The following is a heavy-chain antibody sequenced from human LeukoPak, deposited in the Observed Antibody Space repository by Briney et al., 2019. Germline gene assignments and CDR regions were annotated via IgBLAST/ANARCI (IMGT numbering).Heavy chain of an antibody. Sequence: GGSLRLSCAASGIIFSNYAMHWVRQGPGKGLECISTISSVGGSTYYANSVKGRFTISRDNSKNTLYLQMGSLRAEDMAVYYCARGRQGAKTRYFDLWGRGTRVTVSS. CDR2: ISSVGGST. CDR1: GIIFSNYA. CDR3: ARGRQGAKTRYFDL. V-gene: IGHV3-64*01. J-gene: IGHJ2*01. D-gene: IGHD1-26*01.